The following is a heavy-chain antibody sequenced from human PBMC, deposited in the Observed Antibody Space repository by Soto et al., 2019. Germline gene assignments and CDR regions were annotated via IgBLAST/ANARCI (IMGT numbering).Heavy chain of an antibody. CDR1: GFTFSSYG. Sequence: QVQLVESGGGVVQPGRSLRLSCAASGFTFSSYGMHWVRQAPGKGLEWVAVISYDGSNKYYADSVKGRFTISRDNSKNTLYLQMNSLRAEDTAVYYCAKDAGNLHEYNGTFDYWGQGTLVTVSS. V-gene: IGHV3-30*18. CDR2: ISYDGSNK. J-gene: IGHJ4*02. CDR3: AKDAGNLHEYNGTFDY. D-gene: IGHD1-1*01.